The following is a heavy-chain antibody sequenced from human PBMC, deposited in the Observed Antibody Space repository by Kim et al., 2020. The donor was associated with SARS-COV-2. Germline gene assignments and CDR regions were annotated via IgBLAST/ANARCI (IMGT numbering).Heavy chain of an antibody. J-gene: IGHJ3*02. D-gene: IGHD3-16*02. V-gene: IGHV1-18*01. CDR3: ARRLSMVDDAFDI. Sequence: YAQKVQGRVTMTTDTSKNTAYMELRSLRADETAVYYCARRLSMVDDAFDIWGQGTMVTVSS.